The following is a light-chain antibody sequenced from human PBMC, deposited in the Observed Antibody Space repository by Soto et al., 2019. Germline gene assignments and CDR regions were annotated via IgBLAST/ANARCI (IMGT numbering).Light chain of an antibody. CDR1: QSVSSSY. CDR3: QQYGSSPQVT. V-gene: IGKV3-20*01. J-gene: IGKJ3*01. Sequence: EIVLTQSPGTLSLSPGERATLSCRASQSVSSSYLAWYQQKPGQAPRLLIYGASSRATGIPDRFSGSWSGTDFTLTISRLEPEDFAVYYCQQYGSSPQVTFGPGTKVDIK. CDR2: GAS.